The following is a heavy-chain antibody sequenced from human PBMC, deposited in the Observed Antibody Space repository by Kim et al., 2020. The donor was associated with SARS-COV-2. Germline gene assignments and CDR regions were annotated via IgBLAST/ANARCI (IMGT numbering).Heavy chain of an antibody. CDR3: ARGYSYGYLFS. Sequence: HSTPSLKSRVTISVDTSKNPFSLKLGSVTAADTAVYYCARGYSYGYLFSWGQGTLVTVSS. J-gene: IGHJ4*02. D-gene: IGHD5-18*01. V-gene: IGHV4-61*02.